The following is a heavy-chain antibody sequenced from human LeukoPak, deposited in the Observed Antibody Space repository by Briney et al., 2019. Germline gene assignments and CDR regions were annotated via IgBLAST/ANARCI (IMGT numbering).Heavy chain of an antibody. CDR3: AKDRRLFFDY. Sequence: SPISVSGGIPYSAASVNALFTLSRDNSKKTLYMQMNSLRAEDTAVYYCAKDRRLFFDYWGQGTLVTVSS. D-gene: IGHD2-21*02. V-gene: IGHV3-23*01. CDR2: ISVSGGIP. J-gene: IGHJ4*02.